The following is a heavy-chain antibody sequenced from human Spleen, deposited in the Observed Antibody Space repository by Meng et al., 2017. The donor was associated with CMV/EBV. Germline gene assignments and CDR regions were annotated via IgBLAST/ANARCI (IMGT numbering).Heavy chain of an antibody. Sequence: GSLRLSCTVSGGSISSYYWSWIRQPPGKGLEWIGYIYYSGSTNYNPSLKSRVTISVDTSKNQFSLKLSSVTAADTAVYYCARGPNYDFWSGYWGYYYYGMDVWGQGTTVTVSS. J-gene: IGHJ6*02. D-gene: IGHD3-3*01. CDR3: ARGPNYDFWSGYWGYYYYGMDV. V-gene: IGHV4-59*12. CDR1: GGSISSYY. CDR2: IYYSGST.